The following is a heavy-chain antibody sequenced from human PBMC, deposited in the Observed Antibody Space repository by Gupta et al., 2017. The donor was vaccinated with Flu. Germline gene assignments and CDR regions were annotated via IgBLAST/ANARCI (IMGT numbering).Heavy chain of an antibody. CDR3: AREYGYDGFDY. CDR1: GLIFSRYE. D-gene: IGHD5-18*01. Sequence: EVQLLESGGGVVQPGGSLRLSCGVSGLIFSRYEVHWVRQAPGKGLEWVSYISGSGTTIYYKDSVKGRFTISRDNAKNSLYLQMNSLRVEDTGVYYCAREYGYDGFDYWGQGTLVTVSS. V-gene: IGHV3-48*03. J-gene: IGHJ4*02. CDR2: ISGSGTTI.